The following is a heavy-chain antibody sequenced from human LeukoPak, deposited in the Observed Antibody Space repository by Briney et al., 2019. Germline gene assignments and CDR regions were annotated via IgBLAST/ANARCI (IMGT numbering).Heavy chain of an antibody. CDR2: ISSSGSYI. CDR1: GFTFSSYA. J-gene: IGHJ4*02. D-gene: IGHD5-18*01. CDR3: ARDRGSRRYNNGYSEY. Sequence: GGSLRLSCAASGFTFSSYAMSWVRQAPGKGLEWVSSISSSGSYIYYADSVKGRFTVSRDNAKNSLYLQMKSLRAEDTAVYYCARDRGSRRYNNGYSEYWGQGTLVTVSS. V-gene: IGHV3-21*01.